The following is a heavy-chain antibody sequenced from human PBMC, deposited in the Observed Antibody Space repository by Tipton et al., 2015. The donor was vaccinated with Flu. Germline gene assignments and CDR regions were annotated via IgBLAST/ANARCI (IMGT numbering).Heavy chain of an antibody. CDR2: IYYSATT. D-gene: IGHD2-15*01. CDR3: TRGCRYCSGGRRDVMDV. Sequence: TLSLTCIVSGDSISSGGFYWSWIRQHPGKGLEWIGYIYYSATTYYNPPLESRATILVDTSKNQFSLKLNSLTAADTAVYYCTRGCRYCSGGRRDVMDVWGQGTTVTVSS. V-gene: IGHV4-31*03. J-gene: IGHJ6*02. CDR1: GDSISSGGFY.